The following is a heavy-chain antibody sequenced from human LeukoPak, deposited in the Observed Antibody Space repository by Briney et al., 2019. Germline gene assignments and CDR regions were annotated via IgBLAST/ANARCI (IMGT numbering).Heavy chain of an antibody. Sequence: ASVKVSCKASGYTFTSYDINWVRQATGQGLEWMGWMNPNSGNTGYAQKFQGRVTMTRDTSTSTVYMELSSLRFEDTAVYYCARDRAVAGFRFDYWGQGTLVTVSS. V-gene: IGHV1-8*01. CDR2: MNPNSGNT. CDR1: GYTFTSYD. D-gene: IGHD6-19*01. J-gene: IGHJ4*02. CDR3: ARDRAVAGFRFDY.